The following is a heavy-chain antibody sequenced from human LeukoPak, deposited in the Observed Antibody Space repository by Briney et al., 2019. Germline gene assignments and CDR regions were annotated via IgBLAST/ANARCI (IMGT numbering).Heavy chain of an antibody. Sequence: MTSETLTLTCTVSGGSVSSGSYYWSCIRQPPGKGLEWIGYIYYSGSTNYNPSLKCRVTISVDTSKNQFSLKLSSVTAADTAVYYCARFCGGDCYLFGAFDIWGQGTMVTVSS. J-gene: IGHJ3*02. V-gene: IGHV4-61*01. CDR1: GGSVSSGSYY. CDR3: ARFCGGDCYLFGAFDI. D-gene: IGHD2-21*01. CDR2: IYYSGST.